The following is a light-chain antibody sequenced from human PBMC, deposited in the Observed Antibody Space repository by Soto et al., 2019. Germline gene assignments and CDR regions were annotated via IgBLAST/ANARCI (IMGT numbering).Light chain of an antibody. CDR3: CSYAGSSTFYV. V-gene: IGLV2-23*02. CDR1: SSDVGSYNL. Sequence: QSALTQPASVSGSPGQSITISCTGTSSDVGSYNLVSWYQQHPGKAPKLMIYEVSKRPSGVSNRFSGSKSGNTASLTISGLQAEDEADYYCCSYAGSSTFYVFGTGTRSTS. CDR2: EVS. J-gene: IGLJ1*01.